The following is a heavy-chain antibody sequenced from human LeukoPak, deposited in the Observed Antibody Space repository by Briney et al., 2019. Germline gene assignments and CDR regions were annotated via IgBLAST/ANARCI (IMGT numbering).Heavy chain of an antibody. J-gene: IGHJ4*02. Sequence: PGGSLRLSCAASGFTFSRYGLHWVRQAPGKGLQWVAIIWYDGSKKYYADSVKGRFTISRDNSKITFYLQMNSLRAEDTAVYYCARAGDSSTYYPDYWGQGTLVTVSA. V-gene: IGHV3-33*01. CDR3: ARAGDSSTYYPDY. CDR2: IWYDGSKK. D-gene: IGHD3-22*01. CDR1: GFTFSRYG.